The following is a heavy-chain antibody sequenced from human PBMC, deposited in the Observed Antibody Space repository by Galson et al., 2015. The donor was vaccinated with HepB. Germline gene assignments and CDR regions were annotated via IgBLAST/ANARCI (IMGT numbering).Heavy chain of an antibody. D-gene: IGHD3-10*01. Sequence: SLRLSCAASGFTFSSYAMHWVRQAPGKGLEWVAVISYDGSNKYYADSVKGRFTISRDNSKNTLYLQMNSLRAEDTAVYYCARVLRPYGSGSLPHDAFDIWGQGTMVTVSS. CDR2: ISYDGSNK. CDR1: GFTFSSYA. V-gene: IGHV3-30*04. J-gene: IGHJ3*02. CDR3: ARVLRPYGSGSLPHDAFDI.